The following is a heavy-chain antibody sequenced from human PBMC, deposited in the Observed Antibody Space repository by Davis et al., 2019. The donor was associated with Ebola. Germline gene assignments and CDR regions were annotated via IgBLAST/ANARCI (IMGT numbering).Heavy chain of an antibody. V-gene: IGHV5-51*01. D-gene: IGHD3-22*01. CDR2: IYPGDSDT. CDR3: ARHGAYYYDSSGYYN. CDR1: GYSFTSYW. Sequence: GGSLRLSCKGSGYSFTSYWIGWVRQLPGKGLEWMGIIYPGDSDTRYSPSFQGQVTISADKSISTAYLQWSSLKASDTAMYYCARHGAYYYDSSGYYNWGQGTLVTVSS. J-gene: IGHJ4*02.